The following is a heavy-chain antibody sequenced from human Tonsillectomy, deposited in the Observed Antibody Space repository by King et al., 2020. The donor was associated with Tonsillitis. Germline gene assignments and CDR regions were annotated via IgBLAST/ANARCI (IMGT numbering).Heavy chain of an antibody. CDR2: INYSGST. CDR1: GGSFSNYY. V-gene: IGHV4-34*01. Sequence: VQLQQWGAGLLKPSETLSLTCAVYGGSFSNYYWSWIRQPPGKGLEWIGEINYSGSTNCNPSLKIRVTISVDTSKNQFSLKLSSVTAADTAVYYCARGKYYDSSGYYYEVPFDYWGQGTLVTVPS. CDR3: ARGKYYDSSGYYYEVPFDY. D-gene: IGHD3-22*01. J-gene: IGHJ4*02.